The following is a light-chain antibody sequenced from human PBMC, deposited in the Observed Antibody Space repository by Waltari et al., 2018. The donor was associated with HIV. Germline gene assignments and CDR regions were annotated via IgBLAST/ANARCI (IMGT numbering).Light chain of an antibody. V-gene: IGLV1-47*01. CDR1: SSNIGNNY. Sequence: QSVLTQPPSASGTPGQRVTISCSGSSSNIGNNYVYWYHQLPGTAPKLLIYRSNQRPSGGPARFSGSKSGTSASLAISGLRSEDEADYYCAAWDDSLSGPVFGGGTKLTVL. CDR3: AAWDDSLSGPV. J-gene: IGLJ3*02. CDR2: RSN.